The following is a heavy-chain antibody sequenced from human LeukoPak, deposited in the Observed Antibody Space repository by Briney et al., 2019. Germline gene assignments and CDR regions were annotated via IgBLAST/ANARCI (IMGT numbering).Heavy chain of an antibody. D-gene: IGHD6-13*01. CDR1: GYTFTSYY. CDR2: INPSGGST. J-gene: IGHJ4*02. Sequence: LGASVKVSCKASGYTFTSYYMHWVRQDPGQGLEWMGIINPSGGSTSYAQKFQGRVTMTRDTSTSTVYMELSSLRSADTAVYYCAGDNGIAAAMPQYWGQGTLVTVSS. V-gene: IGHV1-46*01. CDR3: AGDNGIAAAMPQY.